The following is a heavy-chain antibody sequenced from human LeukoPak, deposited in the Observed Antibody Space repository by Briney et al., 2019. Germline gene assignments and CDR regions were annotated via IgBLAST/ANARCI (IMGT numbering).Heavy chain of an antibody. V-gene: IGHV3-7*01. CDR1: GFTFGSYW. J-gene: IGHJ4*02. CDR2: IKQDGSEK. CDR3: AKMTAPAY. D-gene: IGHD5-18*01. Sequence: GGSLRLSCAASGFTFGSYWMSWVRQAPGKGLEWVANIKQDGSEKYYVDSVKGRFTISRDNAKNTLYLQMNSLRVEDTAIYYCAKMTAPAYWGQGTLVTVSS.